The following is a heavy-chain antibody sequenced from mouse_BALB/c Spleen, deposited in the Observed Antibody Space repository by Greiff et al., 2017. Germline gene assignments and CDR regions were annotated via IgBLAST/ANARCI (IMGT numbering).Heavy chain of an antibody. Sequence: EVKLVESGGGLVQPGGSRKLSCAASGFTFSSFGMHWVRQAPEKGLEWVAYISSGSSTIYYADTVKGRFTISRDNPKNTLFLQMTSLRSEDTAMYYCARSGGNSYYFDYWGQGTTLTVSS. CDR3: ARSGGNSYYFDY. D-gene: IGHD2-1*01. CDR1: GFTFSSFG. V-gene: IGHV5-17*02. CDR2: ISSGSSTI. J-gene: IGHJ2*01.